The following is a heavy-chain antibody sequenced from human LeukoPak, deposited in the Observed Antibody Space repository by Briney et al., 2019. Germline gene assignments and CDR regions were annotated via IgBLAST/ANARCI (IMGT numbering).Heavy chain of an antibody. D-gene: IGHD4-17*01. V-gene: IGHV4-34*01. CDR2: INHSGST. CDR3: ARVYEVTTLAVYYYYGMDV. J-gene: IGHJ6*02. CDR1: GGSISSYY. Sequence: SETLSLTCTVSGGSISSYYWSWIRQPPGKGLEWIGEINHSGSTNYNPSLKSRVTISVDTSKNQFSLKLSSVTAADTAVYYCARVYEVTTLAVYYYYGMDVWGQGTTVTVSS.